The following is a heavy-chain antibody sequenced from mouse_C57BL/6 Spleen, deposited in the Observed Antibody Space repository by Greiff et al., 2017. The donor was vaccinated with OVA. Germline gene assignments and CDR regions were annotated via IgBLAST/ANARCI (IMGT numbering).Heavy chain of an antibody. J-gene: IGHJ1*03. CDR2: IRLKSDNYAT. V-gene: IGHV6-3*01. CDR3: TGRSTTARWYFDV. D-gene: IGHD1-2*01. CDR1: GFTFSNYW. Sequence: EVKVVESGGGLVQPGGSLKLSCVASGFTFSNYWMNWVRQSPEKGLEWVAQIRLKSDNYATHYAESVKGRFTISRDDSKSSVYLQMNNLRAEDTGIYYCTGRSTTARWYFDVWGTGTTVTVSS.